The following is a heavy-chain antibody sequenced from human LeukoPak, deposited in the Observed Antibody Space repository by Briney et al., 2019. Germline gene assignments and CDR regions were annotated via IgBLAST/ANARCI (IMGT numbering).Heavy chain of an antibody. CDR3: ARGPVVVVAATGGAFDI. Sequence: GASVKVSCKASGYTFTSYGISWVRQAPGQGLEWMGRIIPIFGTANYAQKFQGRVTITTDESTSTAYMELSSLRSEDTAVYYCARGPVVVVAATGGAFDIWGQGTMVTVSS. D-gene: IGHD2-15*01. V-gene: IGHV1-69*05. CDR2: IIPIFGTA. CDR1: GYTFTSYG. J-gene: IGHJ3*02.